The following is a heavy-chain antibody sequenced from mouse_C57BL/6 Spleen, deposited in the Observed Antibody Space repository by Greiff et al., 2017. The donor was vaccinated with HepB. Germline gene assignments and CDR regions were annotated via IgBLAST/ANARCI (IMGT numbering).Heavy chain of an antibody. CDR1: GYSFTSYY. D-gene: IGHD2-1*01. Sequence: QVQLQQSGPELVKPGASVKISCKASGYSFTSYYIHWVKQRPGQGLEWIGWIYPGSGNTKYNEKFKGKATLTADTSSSTDYMQLSSLTSEDSAVYYCARRDYGNYYAMDYWGQGTSVTVSS. J-gene: IGHJ4*01. CDR2: IYPGSGNT. V-gene: IGHV1-66*01. CDR3: ARRDYGNYYAMDY.